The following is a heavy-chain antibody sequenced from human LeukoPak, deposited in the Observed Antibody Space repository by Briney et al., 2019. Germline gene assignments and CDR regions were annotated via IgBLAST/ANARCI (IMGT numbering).Heavy chain of an antibody. CDR1: GGSISSYY. CDR3: ARGSTSAFFAYYYGMDV. J-gene: IGHJ6*02. D-gene: IGHD2-2*01. V-gene: IGHV4-4*07. CDR2: IYTSGST. Sequence: PSETLSLTCTVSGGSISSYYWSWIRQPAGKGLEWIGRIYTSGSTNYNPSLKSRVTMSVDTSKNQFSLKLSSVTAADTAVYYCARGSTSAFFAYYYGMDVWGQGTTVTVSS.